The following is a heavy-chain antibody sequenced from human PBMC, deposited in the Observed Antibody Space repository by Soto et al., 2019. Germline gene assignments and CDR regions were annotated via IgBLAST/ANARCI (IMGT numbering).Heavy chain of an antibody. CDR1: GFTFSSHS. CDR2: IKQDGGGR. V-gene: IGHV3-7*03. D-gene: IGHD3-10*01. CDR3: AILPNYYGSGSFPDY. Sequence: SGGSLRLSCAASGFTFSSHSMSWVRQAPGKGLEGVANIKQDGGGRYYVDSVKGRFTISRDNARSSLYLQLDSLRAEDTAVYYCAILPNYYGSGSFPDYWGQGTLVTVSS. J-gene: IGHJ4*02.